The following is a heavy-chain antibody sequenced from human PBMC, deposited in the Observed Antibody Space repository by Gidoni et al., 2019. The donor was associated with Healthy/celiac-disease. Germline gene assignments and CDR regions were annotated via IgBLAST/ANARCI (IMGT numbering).Heavy chain of an antibody. CDR2: LDPEDGET. CDR1: GYTLTELS. V-gene: IGHV1-24*01. Sequence: QVQLVQSGAEVKKPGASVKVSCKVSGYTLTELSMHWVRQAPGKGLELMGGLDPEDGETIDAQKFQGRVTMTEDTSTDTADMELSSLRSEDTSVYYCATDPPYCSSTSCYSGHYYGMDVWGQGTTVTVSS. J-gene: IGHJ6*02. D-gene: IGHD2-2*01. CDR3: ATDPPYCSSTSCYSGHYYGMDV.